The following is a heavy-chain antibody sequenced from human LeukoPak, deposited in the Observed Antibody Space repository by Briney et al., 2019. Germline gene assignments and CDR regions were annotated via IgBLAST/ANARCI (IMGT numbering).Heavy chain of an antibody. CDR3: AKDLEMATITYYFDY. CDR2: ISGSGGST. CDR1: GLSFSSYG. V-gene: IGHV3-23*01. J-gene: IGHJ4*02. D-gene: IGHD5-24*01. Sequence: GGTLRLSCAASGLSFSSYGMSWVRQAPGKGLEWVSGISGSGGSTYYADSVKGRFTISRDNSKNTLYLQMNSLRAEDTAVYYCAKDLEMATITYYFDYWGQGTLVTVSS.